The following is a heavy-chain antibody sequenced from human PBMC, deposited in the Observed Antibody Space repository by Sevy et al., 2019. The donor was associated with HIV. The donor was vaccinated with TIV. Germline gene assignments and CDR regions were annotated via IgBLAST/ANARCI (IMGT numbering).Heavy chain of an antibody. D-gene: IGHD6-13*01. CDR2: IHSSGNT. J-gene: IGHJ4*02. CDR1: GGSITNYY. Sequence: AENLSLTCTVSGGSITNYYWGWIRQPPGMRLEWIGYIHSSGNTNSNPSLKSRVTISVDTSKNQFSLNLNSVTAADTAVYHCARYMGSGTSFDYWGQGTLVAVSS. V-gene: IGHV4-59*13. CDR3: ARYMGSGTSFDY.